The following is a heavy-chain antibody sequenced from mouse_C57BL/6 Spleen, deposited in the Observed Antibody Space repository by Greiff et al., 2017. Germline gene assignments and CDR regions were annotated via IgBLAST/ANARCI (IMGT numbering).Heavy chain of an antibody. CDR2: ISSGSSTI. V-gene: IGHV5-17*01. CDR1: GFTFSDYG. J-gene: IGHJ1*03. Sequence: EVKVVESGGGLVKPGGSLKLSCAASGFTFSDYGMHWVRQAPEKGLEWVAYISSGSSTIYYADTVKGRFTISRDNAKNTLFLQMTSLRSEDTAMYYCARLGRNYYGSSPGGYFDVWGTGTTVTVSS. D-gene: IGHD1-1*01. CDR3: ARLGRNYYGSSPGGYFDV.